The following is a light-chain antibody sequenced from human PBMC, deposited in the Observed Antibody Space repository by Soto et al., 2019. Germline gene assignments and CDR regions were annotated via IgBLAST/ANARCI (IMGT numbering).Light chain of an antibody. Sequence: QSVMTQPPSVSAAPGQKVTISCSGSSSNIGGNSVSWYQQLPGTAPKLLIYDDDKRPSGIPDRFSGSKSGTSATLGITGFRTGDEADYYCGSWDSSLSAYVFGTGTKLTVL. CDR3: GSWDSSLSAYV. CDR2: DDD. J-gene: IGLJ1*01. CDR1: SSNIGGNS. V-gene: IGLV1-51*01.